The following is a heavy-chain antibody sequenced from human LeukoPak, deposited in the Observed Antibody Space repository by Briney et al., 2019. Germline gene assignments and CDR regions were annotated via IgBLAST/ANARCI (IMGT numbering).Heavy chain of an antibody. CDR2: INPNSGGT. V-gene: IGHV1-2*02. D-gene: IGHD3-10*01. Sequence: ASVKVSCKVSGYTLTELSMHWVRQAPGQGLEWMGWINPNSGGTNYAQKFQGRVTMTRDTSISTAYMELSRLRSDDTAVYYCARGTSLLWFGEAYNWFDPWGQGTLVTVSS. J-gene: IGHJ5*02. CDR1: GYTLTELS. CDR3: ARGTSLLWFGEAYNWFDP.